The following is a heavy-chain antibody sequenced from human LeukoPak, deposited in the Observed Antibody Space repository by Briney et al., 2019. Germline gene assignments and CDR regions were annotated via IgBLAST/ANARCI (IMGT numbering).Heavy chain of an antibody. CDR1: GDSISNYY. Sequence: SETLSLTCTVSGDSISNYYWSWIRQPPGKGLEWIGYIYYSGSTNYNPSLKSRVTISVDTSKNQFSLKLSSVTAADTAVYYCARASGGGRFDYWGQGTLVTVSS. J-gene: IGHJ4*02. CDR2: IYYSGST. CDR3: ARASGGGRFDY. D-gene: IGHD3-16*01. V-gene: IGHV4-59*08.